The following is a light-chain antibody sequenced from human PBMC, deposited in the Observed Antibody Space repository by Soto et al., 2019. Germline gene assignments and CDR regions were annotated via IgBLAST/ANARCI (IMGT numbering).Light chain of an antibody. CDR1: SSNIGAGYD. CDR3: QSYDSRLSAYV. V-gene: IGLV1-40*01. Sequence: QSVLTQPPSVSGAPRQKVTITCTGSSSNIGAGYDLHWYQQLPGTAPKLLIYGNSNRPSWVPDRFSGSKSGTSASLAITGLQAADEADYYCQSYDSRLSAYVFGTGTKLTVL. J-gene: IGLJ1*01. CDR2: GNS.